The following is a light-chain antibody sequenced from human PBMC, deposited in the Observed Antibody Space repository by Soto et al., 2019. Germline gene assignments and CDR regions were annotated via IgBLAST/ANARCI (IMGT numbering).Light chain of an antibody. CDR3: QQSYSTPLT. CDR2: AAS. J-gene: IGKJ4*01. V-gene: IGKV1-39*01. CDR1: QRISSY. Sequence: DIPMTQAPSSLSASLGDRVTITCRASQRISSYLNWYQQKPGKAPKLLIYAASSLQSGVPSRFSGSGSGTDFTLTISSLQPEDFATYYCQQSYSTPLTLGGGTKVDIK.